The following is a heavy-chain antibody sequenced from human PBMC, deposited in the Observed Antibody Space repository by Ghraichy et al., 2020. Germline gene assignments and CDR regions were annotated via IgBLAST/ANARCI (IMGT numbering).Heavy chain of an antibody. Sequence: ASVKVSCKASGYTFSTYAMHWVRQAPGQSPEWMGCINADNGDTKYSQKFHDRVTVTRDTSASTAYMELSSLTSEDTAVYYCARAHCSNIRCSMGNNWGQGTLVTVSS. V-gene: IGHV1-3*01. D-gene: IGHD2-2*01. J-gene: IGHJ4*02. CDR1: GYTFSTYA. CDR3: ARAHCSNIRCSMGNN. CDR2: INADNGDT.